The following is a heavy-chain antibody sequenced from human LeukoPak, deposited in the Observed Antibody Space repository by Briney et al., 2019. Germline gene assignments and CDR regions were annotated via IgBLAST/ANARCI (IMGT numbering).Heavy chain of an antibody. D-gene: IGHD3-22*01. V-gene: IGHV1-69*06. CDR2: IIPIFGTA. CDR3: ARGPLDSSGYYYGFDY. J-gene: IGHJ4*02. Sequence: GASVKVSCTASGGTFSSYAISWVRQAPGQGLEWMGGIIPIFGTANYAQKFQGRVTITADKSTSTAYMELSSLRSEDTAVYYCARGPLDSSGYYYGFDYWGQGTLVTVSS. CDR1: GGTFSSYA.